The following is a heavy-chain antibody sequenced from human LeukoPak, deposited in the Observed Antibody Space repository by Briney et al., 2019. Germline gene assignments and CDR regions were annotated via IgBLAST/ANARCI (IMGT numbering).Heavy chain of an antibody. D-gene: IGHD3-10*01. J-gene: IGHJ4*02. CDR1: GGSFSGYY. V-gene: IGHV4-34*01. Sequence: PSETLSLTCAVYGGSFSGYYWSWIRQPPGKGLEWIGEIKHSGSTNYNPSLKSRVTISVDTSKNQFSLKLSSVTAADTAVYYCARTGGSGSIPFVDYWGQGTLVTVSS. CDR3: ARTGGSGSIPFVDY. CDR2: IKHSGST.